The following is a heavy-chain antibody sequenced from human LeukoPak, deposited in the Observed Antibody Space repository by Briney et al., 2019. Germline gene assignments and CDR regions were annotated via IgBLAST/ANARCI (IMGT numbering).Heavy chain of an antibody. CDR1: GFSFNDCT. CDR2: ISNDGTT. J-gene: IGHJ4*02. Sequence: PGGSLRLSCAAPGFSFNDCTMNWVRQAPGKGLEWVAVISNDGTTYYIDSVKGRFTISRDNSKNTLYLQMNGLRAEDTAVYFCAKRVINNPFDNWGQGTLVTVSS. CDR3: AKRVINNPFDN. V-gene: IGHV3-23*01. D-gene: IGHD2/OR15-2a*01.